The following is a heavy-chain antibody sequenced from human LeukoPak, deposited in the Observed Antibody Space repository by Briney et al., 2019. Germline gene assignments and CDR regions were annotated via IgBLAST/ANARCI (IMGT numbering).Heavy chain of an antibody. Sequence: GGSLRLSCAASGFTFSVSSMNWDRQAPGKGLEWVSYISTSSDNIHYTDSVKGRFTISRDNAKNSLYLQMNGLRDEDTAVYYCARDYNWGFDYWGQGTLVTVSS. V-gene: IGHV3-48*02. D-gene: IGHD1-20*01. CDR1: GFTFSVSS. CDR3: ARDYNWGFDY. CDR2: ISTSSDNI. J-gene: IGHJ4*02.